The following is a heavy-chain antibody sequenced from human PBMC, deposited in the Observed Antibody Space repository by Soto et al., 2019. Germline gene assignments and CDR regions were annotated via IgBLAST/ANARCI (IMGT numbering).Heavy chain of an antibody. Sequence: ASVKVSCKASGYTFSSSGISWVRQAPGQGLEWMGWVGNYNGNTNYAQMFQGRVTMTTDTSTSTAYMEVRSLRSDDTAVYYCARDLAVGLVDYWGQGTLVTVSS. CDR3: ARDLAVGLVDY. J-gene: IGHJ4*02. CDR1: GYTFSSSG. D-gene: IGHD6-19*01. V-gene: IGHV1-18*01. CDR2: VGNYNGNT.